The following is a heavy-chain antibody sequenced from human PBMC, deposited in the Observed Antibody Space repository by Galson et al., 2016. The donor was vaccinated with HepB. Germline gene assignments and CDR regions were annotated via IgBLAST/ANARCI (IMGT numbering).Heavy chain of an antibody. CDR2: TYYRSKWYY. Sequence: CAISGDSVSSNSAAWNWLRQSPSRGLEWLGRTYYRSKWYYDYAVSVQSRITISADTSKNQFSLHLDSVTPEDTAVYYCARDPGWQYRYSGSYLGWFDPWGQGTLVTGSS. CDR1: GDSVSSNSAA. J-gene: IGHJ5*02. V-gene: IGHV6-1*01. CDR3: ARDPGWQYRYSGSYLGWFDP. D-gene: IGHD1-26*01.